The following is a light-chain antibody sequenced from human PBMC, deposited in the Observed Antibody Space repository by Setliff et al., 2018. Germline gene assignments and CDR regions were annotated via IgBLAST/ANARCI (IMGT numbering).Light chain of an antibody. V-gene: IGKV4-1*01. J-gene: IGKJ5*01. Sequence: DIVMTQSPDSLTVALGERATINSKSSQSILYNSNKKNYLAWYQQKPGQPPRLLISWASTRESGVPDRFSGSGSGTDFTLTVSSLQAEDVAVYYCQQYYSTIAFGQGTRLEIK. CDR1: QSILYNSNKKNY. CDR3: QQYYSTIA. CDR2: WAS.